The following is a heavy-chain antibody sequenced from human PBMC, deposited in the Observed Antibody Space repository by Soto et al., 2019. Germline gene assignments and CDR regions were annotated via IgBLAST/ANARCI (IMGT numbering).Heavy chain of an antibody. CDR3: ARPGSGYDVLTGRYFYYYRTVDV. CDR1: GFIFGTYA. Sequence: PGGSLRLSCAASGFIFGTYAMHWVRQPPGKGLEWVAVISYDGNTKDYADSVKGRFTISRDNSKNTVYLQMSSLRTEDTAVYYCARPGSGYDVLTGRYFYYYRTVDVWGQGTTVTVSS. CDR2: ISYDGNTK. J-gene: IGHJ6*02. D-gene: IGHD3-9*01. V-gene: IGHV3-30-3*01.